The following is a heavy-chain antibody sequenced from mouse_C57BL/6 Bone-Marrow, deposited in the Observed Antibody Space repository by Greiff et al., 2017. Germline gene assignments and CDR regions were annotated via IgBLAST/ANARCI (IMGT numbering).Heavy chain of an antibody. CDR2: ISDGGSYT. CDR3: ASSLLKYFDV. J-gene: IGHJ1*03. D-gene: IGHD6-2*01. V-gene: IGHV5-4*01. CDR1: GFTFSSYA. Sequence: EVQVVESGGGLVKPGGSLKLSCAASGFTFSSYAMSWVRQTPEKRLEWVATISDGGSYTYYPDNVKGRFTISRDNAKNNLYLQMSHLKSEDTAMYYCASSLLKYFDVWGTGTTVTVSS.